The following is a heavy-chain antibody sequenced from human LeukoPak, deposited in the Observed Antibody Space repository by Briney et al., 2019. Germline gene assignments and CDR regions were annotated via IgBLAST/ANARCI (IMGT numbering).Heavy chain of an antibody. Sequence: ASVNVSCKTSGYMFTDYYMNWVRQAPGQGLEWMGWINPNSGGTSYALKFQGRVTMTSDTSISTAYMELSGLRFDDTAVYYCGGGGGDIGEGWAFDYWGLGTLVTVSS. CDR3: GGGGGDIGEGWAFDY. D-gene: IGHD5-12*01. V-gene: IGHV1-2*02. CDR1: GYMFTDYY. CDR2: INPNSGGT. J-gene: IGHJ4*02.